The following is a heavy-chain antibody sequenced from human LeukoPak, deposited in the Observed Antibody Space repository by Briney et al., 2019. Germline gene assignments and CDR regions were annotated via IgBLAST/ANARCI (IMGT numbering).Heavy chain of an antibody. V-gene: IGHV3-7*01. CDR1: GVTFSSYW. CDR3: AREGDGSGFSGFDP. Sequence: GGSLRLSCAASGVTFSSYWMSWVRQAPGKGLEWVANIKQDGSEKYYVDSVKGRFTISRDNAKNSLYLQMHSLRAEDTAVYYCAREGDGSGFSGFDPWGQGTLVTVSS. D-gene: IGHD3-10*01. J-gene: IGHJ5*02. CDR2: IKQDGSEK.